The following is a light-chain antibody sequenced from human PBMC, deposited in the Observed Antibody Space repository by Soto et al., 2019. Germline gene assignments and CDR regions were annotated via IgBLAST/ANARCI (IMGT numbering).Light chain of an antibody. CDR2: DAS. CDR3: QHYNRYSPWT. Sequence: DIQMTQSPSTLSASVGDRFTITCLASQSINNWLAWYQQKPGRAPKLLIYDASSLESGVPSRFSGSGSGTEFTLTISSLQPDDFATYYCQHYNRYSPWTFGQGTKVDIK. V-gene: IGKV1-5*01. CDR1: QSINNW. J-gene: IGKJ1*01.